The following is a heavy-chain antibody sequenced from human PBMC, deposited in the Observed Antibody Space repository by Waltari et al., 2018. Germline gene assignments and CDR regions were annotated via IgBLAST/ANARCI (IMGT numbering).Heavy chain of an antibody. V-gene: IGHV1-24*01. CDR3: ATSPIALFGTLY. CDR1: GNTLTELS. CDR2: FEPEDSET. Sequence: QVQLVQSGAEVKKPGASVKVSCKVSGNTLTELSMHWVRQAPGKGLEWMGGFEPEDSETIYAQRFQGRVTMTEDTSTDTAYMEVSSLRSEDTAVYYCATSPIALFGTLYWGQGTLVTVSS. D-gene: IGHD6-13*01. J-gene: IGHJ4*02.